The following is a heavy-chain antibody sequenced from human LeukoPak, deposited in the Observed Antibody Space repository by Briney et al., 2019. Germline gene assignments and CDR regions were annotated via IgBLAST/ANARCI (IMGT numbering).Heavy chain of an antibody. V-gene: IGHV4-34*01. J-gene: IGHJ4*02. CDR1: GGSFSGYY. CDR2: INHSGST. D-gene: IGHD3-3*01. CDR3: ARNSEWLWGTSSFDY. Sequence: SETLSLTCAVYGGSFSGYYWSWIRQPPGKGLEWIGEINHSGSTNYNPSLKSRVTISVDTSKNQFSLKLSSVTAADTAVYYCARNSEWLWGTSSFDYWGQGTLVTVSS.